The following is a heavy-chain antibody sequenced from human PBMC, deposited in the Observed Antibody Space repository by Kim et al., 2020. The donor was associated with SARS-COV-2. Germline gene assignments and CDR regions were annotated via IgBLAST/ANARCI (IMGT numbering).Heavy chain of an antibody. D-gene: IGHD2-15*01. CDR1: GFTFSSYA. V-gene: IGHV3-23*01. Sequence: GGSLRLSCAASGFTFSSYAMSWVRQAPGKGLEWVSAISGSGGSTYYADSVKGRFTISRDNSKNTLYLQMNSLRAEDTAVYYCAKAHRYCSGGSCTSWFDPWGQGTLVTVSS. CDR3: AKAHRYCSGGSCTSWFDP. J-gene: IGHJ5*02. CDR2: ISGSGGST.